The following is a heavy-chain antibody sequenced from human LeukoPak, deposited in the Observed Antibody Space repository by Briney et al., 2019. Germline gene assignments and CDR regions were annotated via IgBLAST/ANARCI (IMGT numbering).Heavy chain of an antibody. V-gene: IGHV7-4-1*02. D-gene: IGHD2-15*01. CDR3: ARRRRGYSTYYYYMDV. CDR2: INTNTGNP. Sequence: GASVKVSCKASGYTFTSYAMNWVRQAPGQGLEWMGWINTNTGNPTYAQGFTGRFVFSLDTSISTAYLQISSLKAEDTAVYYCARRRRGYSTYYYYMDVWGKGTTVTVSS. J-gene: IGHJ6*03. CDR1: GYTFTSYA.